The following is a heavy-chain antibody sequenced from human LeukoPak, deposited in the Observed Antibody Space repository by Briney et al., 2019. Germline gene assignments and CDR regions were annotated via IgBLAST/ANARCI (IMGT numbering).Heavy chain of an antibody. Sequence: SVKVSCKASGGTFSSYAISWVRQAPGQGLEWMGGIIPIFGTANYAQKFQGRVTITTDESTSTAYMELSSLRSEDTAVYYCARGTEGYNRYYYYYYMDVWGKGTTVTDSS. D-gene: IGHD5-24*01. V-gene: IGHV1-69*05. CDR1: GGTFSSYA. J-gene: IGHJ6*03. CDR2: IIPIFGTA. CDR3: ARGTEGYNRYYYYYYMDV.